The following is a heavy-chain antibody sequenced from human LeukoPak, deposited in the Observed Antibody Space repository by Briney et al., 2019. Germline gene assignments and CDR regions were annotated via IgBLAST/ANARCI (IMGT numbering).Heavy chain of an antibody. CDR3: AKGGSYRVQPYFDY. Sequence: PGGSLRLSCAASGFTFTSCTTSWVRQAPGKGLEWVSDIRGSGDNTYYADSVKGRFTISRDNSKNTLYLQMSSLRAEDTAVYFCAKGGSYRVQPYFDYWGQGALVTVSS. D-gene: IGHD1-1*01. CDR2: IRGSGDNT. V-gene: IGHV3-23*01. J-gene: IGHJ4*02. CDR1: GFTFTSCT.